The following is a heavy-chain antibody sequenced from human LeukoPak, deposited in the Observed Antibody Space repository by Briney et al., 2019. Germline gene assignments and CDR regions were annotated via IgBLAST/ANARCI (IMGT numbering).Heavy chain of an antibody. CDR2: ISGSGGSA. CDR3: AKDIVGATTISYYFDY. J-gene: IGHJ4*02. Sequence: GGSLRLSCAASGFTFSSYAMSWVRQAPGKGLEWVSAISGSGGSAYYADSVKGRFTISRDNSKNTLYLQMNSLRAEDTAVYYCAKDIVGATTISYYFDYWGQGTLVTVSS. D-gene: IGHD1-26*01. V-gene: IGHV3-23*01. CDR1: GFTFSSYA.